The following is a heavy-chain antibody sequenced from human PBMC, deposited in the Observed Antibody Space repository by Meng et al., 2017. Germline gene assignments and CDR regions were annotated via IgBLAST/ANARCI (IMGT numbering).Heavy chain of an antibody. CDR1: GGTFSSYA. CDR2: IIPIFGTA. CDR3: ARALRGFSYGFDY. Sequence: SVKVSCKASGGTFSSYAISWVRQAPGQGLEWMGGIIPIFGTANYAQKFQGRVTITADESTSTAYMELSSLRSEDTAVYYCARALRGFSYGFDYWGQGTLVTVSS. J-gene: IGHJ4*02. V-gene: IGHV1-69*13. D-gene: IGHD5-18*01.